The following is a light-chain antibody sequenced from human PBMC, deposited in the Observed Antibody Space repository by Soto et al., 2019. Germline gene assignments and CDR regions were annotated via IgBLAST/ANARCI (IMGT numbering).Light chain of an antibody. V-gene: IGKV3-20*01. CDR3: QQYGSSPT. CDR2: SAS. J-gene: IGKJ1*01. CDR1: QTVSANS. Sequence: EIVLTQSPGTLSLSPGETATLSCRASQTVSANSLAWYQRKPGQAPRLLIYSASSRATGIPDRFSGSGSGTDITLTISRLEPEDFAVYFCQQYGSSPTFGQGSKVEIK.